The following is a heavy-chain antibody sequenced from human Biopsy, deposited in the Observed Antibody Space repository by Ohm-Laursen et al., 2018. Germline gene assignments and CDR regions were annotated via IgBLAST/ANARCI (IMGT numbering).Heavy chain of an antibody. CDR3: SRGSNEYGGLYFPH. CDR2: ISHTGYT. D-gene: IGHD4-23*01. V-gene: IGHV4-59*11. CDR1: GGSFKGHY. Sequence: SDTLSLTCTVSGGSFKGHYWTWIRQPPGQGLEWIGHISHTGYTSYKSSLKSRVTISLDTYRKHFSLRLTSLAAADTAVYYCSRGSNEYGGLYFPHWGQGTLVTVSS. J-gene: IGHJ1*01.